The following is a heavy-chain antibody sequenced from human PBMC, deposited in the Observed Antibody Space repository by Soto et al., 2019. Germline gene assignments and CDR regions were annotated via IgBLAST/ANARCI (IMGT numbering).Heavy chain of an antibody. V-gene: IGHV1-8*01. CDR1: GYTFTSYD. CDR3: ARTLYGDNVDY. CDR2: MNPNSGNT. D-gene: IGHD4-17*01. Sequence: QVQLVQSGAEVKKPGASVKVSCKASGYTFTSYDINWVRQATGQGLEWMGWMNPNSGNTGYAQKFQGRVMELSSLRSEDTAVYYCARTLYGDNVDYWGQGTLVTVSS. J-gene: IGHJ4*02.